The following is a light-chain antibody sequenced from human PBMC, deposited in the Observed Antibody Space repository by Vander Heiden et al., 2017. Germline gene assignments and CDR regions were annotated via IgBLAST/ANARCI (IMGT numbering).Light chain of an antibody. J-gene: IGKJ4*01. Sequence: DIVMTQPPDSLPVSLGERATINCKSSQSVLYSSNNKNYLAWYQQKPGQPPKLLISWASTRESGVPDRFSGSGSGTDFTLTISSLQAEDVAVYYCQQDYSTPYTFGGGTKVEIK. CDR3: QQDYSTPYT. V-gene: IGKV4-1*01. CDR2: WAS. CDR1: QSVLYSSNNKNY.